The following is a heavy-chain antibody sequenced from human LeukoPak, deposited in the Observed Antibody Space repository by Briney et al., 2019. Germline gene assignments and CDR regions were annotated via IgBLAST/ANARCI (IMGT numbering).Heavy chain of an antibody. D-gene: IGHD4-23*01. Sequence: SDPLSLTCTVSGGPISTYYWSWIGHPPPKALEWIRYIYYRGSTNYNPSLQSRVPTSVDASQNQFSLKLSSVTAPDTAVYYWARDTGTVVDYWGRGTLVTVSS. V-gene: IGHV4-59*01. CDR1: GGPISTYY. J-gene: IGHJ4*02. CDR2: IYYRGST. CDR3: ARDTGTVVDY.